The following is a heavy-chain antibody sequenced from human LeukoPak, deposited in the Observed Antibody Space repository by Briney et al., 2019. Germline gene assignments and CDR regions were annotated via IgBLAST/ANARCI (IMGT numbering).Heavy chain of an antibody. CDR1: GCTFSSYA. CDR2: IIPIFGIA. V-gene: IGHV1-69*04. D-gene: IGHD6-13*01. J-gene: IGHJ4*02. CDR3: ARGGGIAAAGTDNFDY. Sequence: SVTVSCQACGCTFSSYALSWVRQAPGQGLEWMGRIIPIFGIANYTQKLQGRVTNTEDKTTSTAYMELRSLRTEDTAVYYCARGGGIAAAGTDNFDYWGQGTLVTVSS.